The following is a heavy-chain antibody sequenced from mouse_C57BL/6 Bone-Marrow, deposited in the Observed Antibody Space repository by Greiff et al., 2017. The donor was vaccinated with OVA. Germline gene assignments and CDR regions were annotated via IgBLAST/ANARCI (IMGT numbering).Heavy chain of an antibody. V-gene: IGHV3-5*01. Sequence: DVKLQESGPGLVKPSQTVFLTCTVTGISITTGNYRWSWIRQFPGNKLEWIGYIYYSGTITYNPSLTSRTTITRDTPKNQFFLEMNSLTAEDTATYYCAREGSYYAMDYWGQGTSVTVSS. CDR3: AREGSYYAMDY. CDR2: IYYSGTI. CDR1: GISITTGNYR. J-gene: IGHJ4*01.